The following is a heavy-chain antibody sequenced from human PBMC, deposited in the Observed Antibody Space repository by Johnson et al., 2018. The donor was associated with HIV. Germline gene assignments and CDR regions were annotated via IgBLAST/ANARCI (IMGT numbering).Heavy chain of an antibody. Sequence: VQLVESGGGLVKPGGSLRLSCAASGLTFSNAWMTWVRQAPGKGLEWVSGINCNGGSTGYADSVKGRFTISRDNAKNSLYLQMNSLSGEDTAVYSCTRDVNYRDCSSTSCSDAFHIWGQGTMVTVSS. J-gene: IGHJ3*02. CDR1: GLTFSNAW. V-gene: IGHV3-20*04. D-gene: IGHD2-2*01. CDR3: TRDVNYRDCSSTSCSDAFHI. CDR2: INCNGGST.